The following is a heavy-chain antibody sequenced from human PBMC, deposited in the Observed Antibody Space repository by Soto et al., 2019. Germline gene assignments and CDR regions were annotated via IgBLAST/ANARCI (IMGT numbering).Heavy chain of an antibody. D-gene: IGHD3-10*01. Sequence: QVQLQESGPGLVKPSQTLSLTCTVSGGSISSGGYYLSWIRQHPGKGLEWIGYIYYSWSTYYNPSLNPRVTIAVVTSKNQFSLKLSSVTAADTAVYYCARQRFEVVRGAGEFDYWGQGTLVTVSS. CDR2: IYYSWST. CDR3: ARQRFEVVRGAGEFDY. V-gene: IGHV4-31*03. J-gene: IGHJ4*02. CDR1: GGSISSGGYY.